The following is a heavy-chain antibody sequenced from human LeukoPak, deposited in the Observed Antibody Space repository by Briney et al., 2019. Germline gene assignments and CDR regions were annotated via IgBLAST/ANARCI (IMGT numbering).Heavy chain of an antibody. CDR3: ARYTYYYGSGGFGY. CDR2: IYYSGST. J-gene: IGHJ4*02. V-gene: IGHV4-31*11. CDR1: GGSISSGGYY. D-gene: IGHD3-10*01. Sequence: SETLSLTCAVSGGSISSGGYYWSWIRQHPGKGLEWIGYIYYSGSTYYNPSLKSRVTISVDTSKNQFSLKLSSVTAADTAVYYCARYTYYYGSGGFGYWGQGTLVTVSS.